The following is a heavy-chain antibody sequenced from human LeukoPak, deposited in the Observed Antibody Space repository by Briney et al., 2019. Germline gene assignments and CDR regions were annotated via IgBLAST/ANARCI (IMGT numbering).Heavy chain of an antibody. Sequence: SETLSLTCAVSGGSISSSNWRSWVRQPPGKGLEWIGEVYHSGSTNNNPSLKSRVTISIDKSKHQFSPKLTSVTAADTAVYYCAGGDYSSSFDFWGQGTMVTVSS. CDR1: GGSISSSNW. CDR2: VYHSGST. J-gene: IGHJ3*01. D-gene: IGHD6-13*01. CDR3: AGGDYSSSFDF. V-gene: IGHV4-4*02.